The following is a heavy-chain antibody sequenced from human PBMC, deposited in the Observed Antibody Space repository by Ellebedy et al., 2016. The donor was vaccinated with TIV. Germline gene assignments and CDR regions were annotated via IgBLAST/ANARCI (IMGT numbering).Heavy chain of an antibody. V-gene: IGHV4-61*01. CDR3: ARVSLVRGYYAGLDV. CDR1: GGSVNSGSYY. D-gene: IGHD2-8*02. J-gene: IGHJ6*02. CDR2: IYNSGST. Sequence: MPSETLSLTCTVSGGSVNSGSYYWTWIRQTPGRGLEWIGYIYNSGSTNYNPSLKSRATISGGASENQFSLMLRSVAAADTAVYYCARVSLVRGYYAGLDVWGQGTTVTVSS.